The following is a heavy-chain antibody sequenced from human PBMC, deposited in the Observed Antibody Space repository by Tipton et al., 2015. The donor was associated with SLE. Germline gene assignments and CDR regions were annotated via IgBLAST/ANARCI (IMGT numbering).Heavy chain of an antibody. CDR1: GGSISSYY. CDR2: IYYSGST. CDR3: ARAGRDDAFDI. J-gene: IGHJ3*02. Sequence: TLSLTCTVSGGSISSYYWSWIRQPAGKGLEWIGYIYYSGSTNYNPSLKSRVTISVDTSKNLFSLKVNSVTAADTAVYYCARAGRDDAFDIWGQGTMVTVSS. V-gene: IGHV4-59*01. D-gene: IGHD1-14*01.